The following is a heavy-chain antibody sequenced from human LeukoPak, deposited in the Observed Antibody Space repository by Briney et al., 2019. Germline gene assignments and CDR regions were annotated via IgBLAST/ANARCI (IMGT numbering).Heavy chain of an antibody. Sequence: PGGSLRLSCAVSGVINSGMTWVRQAPGKGLEWVSSITDSGDNTYYTDSVKGRFFISRDSSKNTLYLQMNGLRGEDTAVYYCAKGVYAYGPWTFWGQGTLVTVSS. CDR3: AKGVYAYGPWTF. CDR2: ITDSGDNT. J-gene: IGHJ4*02. CDR1: GVINSG. D-gene: IGHD3-10*01. V-gene: IGHV3-23*01.